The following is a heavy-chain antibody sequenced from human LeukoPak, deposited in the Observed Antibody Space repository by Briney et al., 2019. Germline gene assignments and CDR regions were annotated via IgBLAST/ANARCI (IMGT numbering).Heavy chain of an antibody. CDR1: GLVLNAYS. D-gene: IGHD3-3*01. CDR3: ARDWSLAY. Sequence: GGSLRLSCAASGLVLNAYSMSWVRQAPGKGLEWVANIKQDGSATYYVDSIKGRFTVSRDNSKNSLYLQMNSLRAEDTAVYYCARDWSLAYWGQGTLVTVSS. J-gene: IGHJ4*02. V-gene: IGHV3-7*01. CDR2: IKQDGSAT.